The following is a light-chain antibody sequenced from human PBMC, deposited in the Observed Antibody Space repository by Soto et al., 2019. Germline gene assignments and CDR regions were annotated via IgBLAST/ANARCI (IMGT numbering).Light chain of an antibody. CDR2: EVT. V-gene: IGLV2-18*02. CDR3: CSYTTSGTYV. Sequence: QSVLTQPPSVSGSPGQSVAISCTGTSSDLGNYNRVSWYQQPPGTAPKLIIYEVTNRPSGVPDRFSGSKSGDTASLTISGLQAEDEADYFCCSYTTSGTYVFGTGTKLTV. J-gene: IGLJ1*01. CDR1: SSDLGNYNR.